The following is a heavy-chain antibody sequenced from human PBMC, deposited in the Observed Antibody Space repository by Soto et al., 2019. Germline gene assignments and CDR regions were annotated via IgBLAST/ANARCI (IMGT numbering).Heavy chain of an antibody. Sequence: SSETLSLTCAVYGGSFSGYYWSWIRQPPGKGLEWIGEINHSGSTNYNPSLKSRVTISVDTSKNQFSLKLSSVTAADTAVYYCAREGITIFGVVTYYYMDVWGKGTTVTVSS. CDR2: INHSGST. CDR3: AREGITIFGVVTYYYMDV. CDR1: GGSFSGYY. V-gene: IGHV4-34*01. D-gene: IGHD3-3*01. J-gene: IGHJ6*03.